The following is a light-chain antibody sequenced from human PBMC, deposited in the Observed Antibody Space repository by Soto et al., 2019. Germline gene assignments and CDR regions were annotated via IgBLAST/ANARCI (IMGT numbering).Light chain of an antibody. CDR3: QQYNNRPS. V-gene: IGKV3-15*01. J-gene: IGKJ5*01. CDR2: DIS. Sequence: EVVMTQSPATLSVSPGERATLSGRASQTVSRNLAWYKQRPGQAPRLLIYDISNRATGVPARFSGSGSETEFTLTIRSLKSEDFAVYFCQQYNNRPSFGQGTRLEN. CDR1: QTVSRN.